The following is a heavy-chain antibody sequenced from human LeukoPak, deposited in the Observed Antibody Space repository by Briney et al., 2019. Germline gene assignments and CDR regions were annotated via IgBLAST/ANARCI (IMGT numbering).Heavy chain of an antibody. J-gene: IGHJ4*02. D-gene: IGHD2-15*01. CDR2: ISGSGGST. V-gene: IGHV3-23*01. Sequence: GGSLRLSCAASGFTFSSYSMNWVRQAPGKGLEWVSAISGSGGSTYYADSVKGRFTISRDNSKNTLYLQMNSLRAEDTAVYYCAKDLRSLAVVVVAESIDWGQGTLVTVSS. CDR1: GFTFSSYS. CDR3: AKDLRSLAVVVVAESID.